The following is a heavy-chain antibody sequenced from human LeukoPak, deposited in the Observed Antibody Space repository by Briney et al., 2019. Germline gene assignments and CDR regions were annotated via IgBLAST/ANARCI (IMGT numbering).Heavy chain of an antibody. CDR2: FIYDGVVN. Sequence: TSLPSPSAAFGFTSISNDMRWFSQPPGRERKRLAVFIYDGVVNNYTHSVKGRFTISGDNAKNTFSLEMNRLRGEDTAVYYCAKVRMKCRISISDYWGQGTLVTVSS. D-gene: IGHD2-15*01. CDR3: AKVRMKCRISISDY. CDR1: GFTSISND. V-gene: IGHV3-30*18. J-gene: IGHJ4*02.